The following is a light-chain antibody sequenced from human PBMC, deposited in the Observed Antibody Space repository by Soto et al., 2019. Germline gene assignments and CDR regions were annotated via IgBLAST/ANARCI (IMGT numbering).Light chain of an antibody. CDR3: CSYAGSYTYV. Sequence: QSALTQPRSVSGSPGQSVTISCTGTSSDVGGYDYVSWYQQHPGKAPKLMIFDVSKRPSGVPDRFSAFKSGNTASLTISGLQAEDEADYYCCSYAGSYTYVFATGTKLTVL. CDR2: DVS. J-gene: IGLJ1*01. CDR1: SSDVGGYDY. V-gene: IGLV2-11*01.